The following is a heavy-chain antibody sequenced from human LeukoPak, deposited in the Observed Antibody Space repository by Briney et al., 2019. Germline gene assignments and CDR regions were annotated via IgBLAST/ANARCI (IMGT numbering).Heavy chain of an antibody. CDR2: IRSKRFGETI. V-gene: IGHV3-49*04. J-gene: IGHJ4*02. CDR3: TRGIVVVTYYLDY. CDR1: GFPFVDYA. D-gene: IGHD2-21*02. Sequence: GGSLRLSCTASGFPFVDYAINWVRQAPGKGLEWVGFIRSKRFGETIEYAASVKGRLTISRDDSISTAYLQMNSLKTEDTAVYYCTRGIVVVTYYLDYWGQGTLVTVSS.